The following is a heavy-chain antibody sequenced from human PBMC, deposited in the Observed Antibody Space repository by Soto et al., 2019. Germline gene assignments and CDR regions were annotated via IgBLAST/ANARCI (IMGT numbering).Heavy chain of an antibody. D-gene: IGHD5-18*01. CDR2: IYYSGST. CDR3: ARVNHRVQLWYYFDY. J-gene: IGHJ4*02. CDR1: GCSVSSGSYY. V-gene: IGHV4-61*01. Sequence: QVQLQDSGPGLVKPSETLSLTCTVSGCSVSSGSYYWSWIRQPPGKGLEWIGYIYYSGSTNYNPSLKGRVTIAVDTSKNQFSLKLSSVTAADTAVYYCARVNHRVQLWYYFDYWGQGTLVTVSS.